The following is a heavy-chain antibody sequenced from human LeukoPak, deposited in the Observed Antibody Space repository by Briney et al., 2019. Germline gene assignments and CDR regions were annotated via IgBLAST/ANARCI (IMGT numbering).Heavy chain of an antibody. J-gene: IGHJ5*02. CDR3: ARDFLITGTRPYWFDL. Sequence: GGSLRLSCTASGFTFSNFWMNWVRQAPGKGLEWVANINQDGSEQYYVDSVEGRFTISRDNAKNSLYLQMYSLRAEDMAAYYCARDFLITGTRPYWFDLWGQGTLVTVSS. V-gene: IGHV3-7*01. CDR1: GFTFSNFW. CDR2: INQDGSEQ. D-gene: IGHD1-14*01.